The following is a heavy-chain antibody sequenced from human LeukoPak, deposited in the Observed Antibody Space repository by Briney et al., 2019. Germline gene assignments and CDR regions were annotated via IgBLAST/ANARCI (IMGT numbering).Heavy chain of an antibody. J-gene: IGHJ4*02. CDR3: ARHGEERYGDPEGGIDY. D-gene: IGHD4-17*01. V-gene: IGHV4-34*01. Sequence: PSETLSLTCAVYGGSFSGYYWSWIRQPPGKGLEWIGEINHSGSTNYNPSLKSRVTISVDTSKNQFSLKLTSVTAADTAVYYCARHGEERYGDPEGGIDYWGQGTLVTVSS. CDR2: INHSGST. CDR1: GGSFSGYY.